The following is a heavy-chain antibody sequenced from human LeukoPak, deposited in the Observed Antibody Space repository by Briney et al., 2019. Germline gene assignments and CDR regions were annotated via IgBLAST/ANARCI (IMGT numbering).Heavy chain of an antibody. V-gene: IGHV3-30*07. CDR1: GFTFSSYA. D-gene: IGHD5-12*01. J-gene: IGHJ5*02. CDR3: AKDKSGGYGSFDP. CDR2: ISYDGSNK. Sequence: GGSLRLSCAASGFTFSSYAMHWVRQAPGKGLEWVAVISYDGSNKYYADSVKGRFTISRENSKNTLYLQMNSLRAEDAAVYYCAKDKSGGYGSFDPWGQGTLVTVSS.